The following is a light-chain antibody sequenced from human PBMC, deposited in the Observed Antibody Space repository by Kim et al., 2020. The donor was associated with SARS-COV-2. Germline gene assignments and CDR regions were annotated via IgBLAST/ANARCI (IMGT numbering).Light chain of an antibody. V-gene: IGKV3-15*01. Sequence: EIVMTQSPGTLSVSPGERATLSCRASQTIDRNLAWYRQKPGQPPRLLIYDASTRATDIPARFSGSGSGTDFTLTISSLQSEEFVVYYCHRYNNWPYTFGQGTKLEI. CDR3: HRYNNWPYT. CDR2: DAS. J-gene: IGKJ2*01. CDR1: QTIDRN.